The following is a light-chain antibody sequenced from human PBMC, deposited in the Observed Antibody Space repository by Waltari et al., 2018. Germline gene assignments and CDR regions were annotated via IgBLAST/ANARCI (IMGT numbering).Light chain of an antibody. CDR2: SAS. V-gene: IGKV1-12*01. Sequence: DIQMTQSPSSLSASVGARVPMTCRASQGINNWLAWYQQVPGRAPKLLIYSASSLQSGVPSRFSGSGSGTNFTLTITSLQPEDFAVYFCQQYDDWPATFGQGTKVEI. CDR3: QQYDDWPAT. CDR1: QGINNW. J-gene: IGKJ1*01.